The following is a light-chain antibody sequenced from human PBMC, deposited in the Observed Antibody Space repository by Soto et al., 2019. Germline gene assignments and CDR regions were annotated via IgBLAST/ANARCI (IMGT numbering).Light chain of an antibody. CDR3: CSYAGSSFV. V-gene: IGLV2-23*01. Sequence: QSVLTQPASVSGSPGQSITISRTGTSSDVGSYNLVSWYQQHPGKAPKLMIYEGSKRPSGVSNRFSGSKSGNTASLTISGLQAEDEADYYCCSYAGSSFVFGGGTKLTVL. CDR2: EGS. J-gene: IGLJ2*01. CDR1: SSDVGSYNL.